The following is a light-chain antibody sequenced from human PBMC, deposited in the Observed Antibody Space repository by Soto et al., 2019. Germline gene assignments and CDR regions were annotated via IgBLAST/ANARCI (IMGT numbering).Light chain of an antibody. V-gene: IGKV3-15*01. CDR1: QSISSN. CDR3: LQYNNWPRT. J-gene: IGKJ1*01. Sequence: EIVMTQSPATLSVSPGERATLSCRVSQSISSNLAWYQQKPGQAPRLLIYGASTRATGIPARFSGSGSGTEFTLTISSLQSEDFAVYYCLQYNNWPRTFGQGTKVEIK. CDR2: GAS.